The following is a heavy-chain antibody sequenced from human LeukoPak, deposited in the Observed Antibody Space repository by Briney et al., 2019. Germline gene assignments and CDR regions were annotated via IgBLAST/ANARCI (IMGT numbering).Heavy chain of an antibody. Sequence: GGSLRLSCAASGFTFPRHAMSWVRQAPGKGLEWVASSGGSGGRTHYADSVKGRFTISRDNSQNTVYLHMNSLRADDTAVYYCAQERFDTSGYYSRFDNWGQGILVTVSS. D-gene: IGHD3-22*01. CDR2: SGGSGGRT. J-gene: IGHJ4*02. V-gene: IGHV3-23*01. CDR3: AQERFDTSGYYSRFDN. CDR1: GFTFPRHA.